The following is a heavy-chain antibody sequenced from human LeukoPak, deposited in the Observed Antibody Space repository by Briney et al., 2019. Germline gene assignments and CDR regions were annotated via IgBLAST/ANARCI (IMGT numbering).Heavy chain of an antibody. Sequence: SETLSLTCTVSGYSISSGYYWGWIRQPPGKGLEWIGSIYHSGSTNYNPSLKSRVTMSVDTSKNQFSLKLSSVTAADTAVYYCARDRYYYDSSGSRIFDYWGQGTLVTVSS. J-gene: IGHJ4*02. CDR3: ARDRYYYDSSGSRIFDY. CDR2: IYHSGST. D-gene: IGHD3-22*01. V-gene: IGHV4-38-2*02. CDR1: GYSISSGYY.